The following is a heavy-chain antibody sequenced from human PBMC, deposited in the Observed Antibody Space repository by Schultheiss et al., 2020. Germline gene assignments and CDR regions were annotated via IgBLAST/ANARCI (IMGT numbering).Heavy chain of an antibody. V-gene: IGHV4-31*03. CDR3: ARDLRANYDFWSGSHAWFDP. Sequence: SETLSLTCTVSGGSISSGGYYWSWIRQHPGKGLEWIGYIYYSGSTYYNLSLKSRVTISVDTSKNQFSLKLSSVTAADTAVYYCARDLRANYDFWSGSHAWFDPWGQGTLVTVAS. J-gene: IGHJ5*02. D-gene: IGHD3-3*01. CDR1: GGSISSGGYY. CDR2: IYYSGST.